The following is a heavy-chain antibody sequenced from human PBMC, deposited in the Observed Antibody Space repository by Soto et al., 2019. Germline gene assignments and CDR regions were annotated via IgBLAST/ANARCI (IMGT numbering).Heavy chain of an antibody. CDR2: ISYDGTNK. J-gene: IGHJ4*02. CDR1: GFPFTTYG. D-gene: IGHD3-10*01. Sequence: QVQLVESGGGVVQPGRSLRLSCAASGFPFTTYGMHWVREGPGKGLEWVAVISYDGTNKYYADSVKGRFTFSRDNSKNGLYLQMNSLRPEDTALYYCVGGQYYFDYRGQGTLVTVSS. V-gene: IGHV3-30*03. CDR3: VGGQYYFDY.